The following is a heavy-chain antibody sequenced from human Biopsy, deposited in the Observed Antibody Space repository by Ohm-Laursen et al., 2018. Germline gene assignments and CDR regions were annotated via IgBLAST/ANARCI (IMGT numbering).Heavy chain of an antibody. CDR1: GDSISSSTYY. CDR2: IRNT. D-gene: IGHD4/OR15-4a*01. V-gene: IGHV4-39*01. Sequence: TLSLTCSVSGDSISSSTYYWGWIRQPPGKGLEWIGTIRNTYFRTPHKSQFTMPVDTSKNQFSLKLSSVTAADTGVYYCAQTRNDYGGFYFDYWGRGTLVTVSS. J-gene: IGHJ4*02. CDR3: AQTRNDYGGFYFDY.